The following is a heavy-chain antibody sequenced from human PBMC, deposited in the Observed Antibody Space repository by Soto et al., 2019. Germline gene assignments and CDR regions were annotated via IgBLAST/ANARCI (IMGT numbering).Heavy chain of an antibody. CDR3: ARSPSTILGVVIDDAFDI. V-gene: IGHV4-59*08. Sequence: QVQLQESGPGLVKPSETLSLTCTVSGGSISSYYWSWIRQPPGKGLEWIGYIYYSGSTNYNPSPKSRVTISVDTSKNQCSLKLSSVTAADTAVYYCARSPSTILGVVIDDAFDIWGQGTMVTVSS. CDR2: IYYSGST. D-gene: IGHD3-3*01. J-gene: IGHJ3*02. CDR1: GGSISSYY.